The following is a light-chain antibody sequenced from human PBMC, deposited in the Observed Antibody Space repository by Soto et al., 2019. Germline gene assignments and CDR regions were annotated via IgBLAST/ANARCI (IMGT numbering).Light chain of an antibody. CDR2: EVS. J-gene: IGLJ3*02. V-gene: IGLV2-23*02. CDR3: CSYAGRDGV. Sequence: QSALTQPASVSGSPGQSITISCTGTSSDVGSYNLVSWYQQHPGKAPKLMIYEVSKRPSGVSNRFSGSKSGNTASLTISGLQAEDEADYYCCSYAGRDGVFGGGTKLTVL. CDR1: SSDVGSYNL.